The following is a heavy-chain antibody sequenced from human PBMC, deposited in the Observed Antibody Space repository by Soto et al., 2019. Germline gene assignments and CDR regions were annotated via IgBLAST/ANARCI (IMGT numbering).Heavy chain of an antibody. J-gene: IGHJ4*02. CDR3: AREVQVHTPAFLY. Sequence: QVQLVQSGAEMKKPGSSVKVSCQSSGGTFNTYAMNWVRQAPGQGPEWMGDISPMFGAANYAPKFQGRVTITADESTGTSSMQLSSLTSEDTALYFCAREVQVHTPAFLYWGQGALVTGSS. CDR1: GGTFNTYA. V-gene: IGHV1-69*19. D-gene: IGHD1-26*01. CDR2: ISPMFGAA.